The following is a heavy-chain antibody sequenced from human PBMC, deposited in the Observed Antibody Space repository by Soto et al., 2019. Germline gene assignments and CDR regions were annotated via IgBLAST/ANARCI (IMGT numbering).Heavy chain of an antibody. CDR3: GRHKVYYDSNQFEF. J-gene: IGHJ4*02. CDR2: IYYSGSP. V-gene: IGHV4-39*01. Sequence: SETLSLTCTVSGGSISGSTQFWGWIRQPPGKGLEWIGSIYYSGSPYLSPSLKSRVTISVDTSKNQFSLMLNSVTAADTAVYLCGRHKVYYDSNQFEFWSKGTLVTVSS. D-gene: IGHD3-22*01. CDR1: GGSISGSTQF.